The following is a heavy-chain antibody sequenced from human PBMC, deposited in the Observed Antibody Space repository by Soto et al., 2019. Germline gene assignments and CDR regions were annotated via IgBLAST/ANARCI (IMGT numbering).Heavy chain of an antibody. CDR2: INPNSGGT. J-gene: IGHJ4*02. D-gene: IGHD6-6*01. V-gene: IGHV1-2*02. Sequence: ASVKVSCKASGYTFTGYYMHWVRQAPGQGLEWMGWINPNSGGTNYAQKFQGRVTMTRDTSISTAYMELSRLRSDDTAVYYCARSSSSSVGFDYWGQRTLVTVPS. CDR1: GYTFTGYY. CDR3: ARSSSSSVGFDY.